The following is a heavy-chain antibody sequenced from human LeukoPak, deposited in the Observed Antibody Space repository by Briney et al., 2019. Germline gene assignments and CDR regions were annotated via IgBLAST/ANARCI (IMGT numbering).Heavy chain of an antibody. CDR3: VRGGYWAFDY. CDR2: IYHSGSI. J-gene: IGHJ4*02. Sequence: GSLRLSCAASGFTFSSYAMSWVRQPPGKGLEWIGEIYHSGSISYNPSLKSRVTMSVDKSKNQFYLKLTSVTAADTAVYFCVRGGYWAFDYWGQGTLVTVSS. CDR1: GFTFSSYAM. D-gene: IGHD6-25*01. V-gene: IGHV4-4*01.